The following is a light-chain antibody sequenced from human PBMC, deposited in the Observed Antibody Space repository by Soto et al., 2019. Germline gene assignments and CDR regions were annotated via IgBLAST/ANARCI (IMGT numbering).Light chain of an antibody. CDR2: AAS. J-gene: IGKJ5*01. CDR3: QQLFDSPIT. Sequence: DIALTQSPSFLSPSIGESVTITCRASQVISTSLAWYQVKPGKAPKLLIYAASTLESGVPSRFSATVSGTAFSLTITSLQPEDFATYYCQQLFDSPITFGQGTRLDIK. V-gene: IGKV1-9*01. CDR1: QVISTS.